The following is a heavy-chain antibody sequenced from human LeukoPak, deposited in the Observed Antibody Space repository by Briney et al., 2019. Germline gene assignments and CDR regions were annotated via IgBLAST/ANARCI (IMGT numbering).Heavy chain of an antibody. CDR3: ARRAGAYSHPDDY. J-gene: IGHJ4*02. V-gene: IGHV3-53*01. CDR2: IYSDNP. D-gene: IGHD4/OR15-4a*01. Sequence: GLCRRRSSPVPRFAVTTNSMSWARSARVKGRDWSSFIYSDNPHYSDSVKGRFTISRDNSKNTLYLQMNSLRAEDTAVYYCARRAGAYSHPDDYWGQGTLVTVSS. CDR1: RFAVTTNS.